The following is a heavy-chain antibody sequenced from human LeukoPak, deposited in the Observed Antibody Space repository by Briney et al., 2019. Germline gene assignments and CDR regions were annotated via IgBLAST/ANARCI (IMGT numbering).Heavy chain of an antibody. D-gene: IGHD4-17*01. CDR2: INHSGST. CDR1: GGPFSGYY. J-gene: IGHJ3*02. CDR3: ARGSDYGDYLDI. Sequence: SETLSLTCAVYGGPFSGYYWSWIRQPPGKGLEWIGEINHSGSTNYNPSLKSRVTISVDTSKNQFSLKLSSVTAADTAVYYCARGSDYGDYLDIWGQGTMVTVSS. V-gene: IGHV4-34*01.